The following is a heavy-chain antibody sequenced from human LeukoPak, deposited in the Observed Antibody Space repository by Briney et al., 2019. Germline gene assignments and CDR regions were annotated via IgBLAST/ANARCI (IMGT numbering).Heavy chain of an antibody. J-gene: IGHJ6*02. V-gene: IGHV3-23*01. CDR3: ARIGSNPRITIFGVAHLDHYYYGMDV. CDR1: GFTFSSYA. CDR2: ISGSGGST. Sequence: GGSLRLSCAASGFTFSSYAMSWVRQAPGKGLEWVSAISGSGGSTYYADSVKGRFTISRDNSKNTLYLQMNSLRAEDTAVYYCARIGSNPRITIFGVAHLDHYYYGMDVWGQGTTVTVSS. D-gene: IGHD3-3*01.